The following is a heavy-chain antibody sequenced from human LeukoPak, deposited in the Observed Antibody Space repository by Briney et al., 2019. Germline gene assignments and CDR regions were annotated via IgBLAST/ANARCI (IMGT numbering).Heavy chain of an antibody. D-gene: IGHD6-19*01. Sequence: GASVKVSCKASGYTFTGYYMHWARQAPGQGLEWMGWINPNSGGTNYAQKFQGRVTMTRDTSISTAYMELSRLRSDDTAVYYCARASGWLDYYYYYMDVWGKGTTVTVSS. CDR1: GYTFTGYY. CDR3: ARASGWLDYYYYYMDV. CDR2: INPNSGGT. J-gene: IGHJ6*03. V-gene: IGHV1-2*02.